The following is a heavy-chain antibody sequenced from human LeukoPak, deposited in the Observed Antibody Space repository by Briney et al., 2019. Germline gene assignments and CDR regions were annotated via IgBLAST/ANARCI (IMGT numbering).Heavy chain of an antibody. CDR2: IFPGDSDT. CDR3: ARFSTPEPFY. V-gene: IGHV5-51*01. Sequence: GESLQISCKGSGYIFSTYWIGWVRQMPGKGLEWMGIIFPGDSDTRYSPSFQGQVTISADKSISTAYLQWSSLKASDSAMYYCARFSTPEPFYWGQGTLVTVSS. CDR1: GYIFSTYW. J-gene: IGHJ4*02. D-gene: IGHD1-14*01.